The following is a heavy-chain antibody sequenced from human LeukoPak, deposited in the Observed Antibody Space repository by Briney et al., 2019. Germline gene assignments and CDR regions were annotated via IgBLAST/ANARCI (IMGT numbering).Heavy chain of an antibody. V-gene: IGHV3-23*01. CDR2: ISGSGDST. D-gene: IGHD3-16*02. J-gene: IGHJ4*02. CDR1: GLSGFILSNYG. Sequence: GGSLRLSCAASGLSGFILSNYGLSWVRQAPGKGLEWVSAISGSGDSTYYAGAVKGRFTFSRDNAKNSLYLQMNSLRAEDTAVYYCARHRTASDYWGQGTLVTVSS. CDR3: ARHRTASDY.